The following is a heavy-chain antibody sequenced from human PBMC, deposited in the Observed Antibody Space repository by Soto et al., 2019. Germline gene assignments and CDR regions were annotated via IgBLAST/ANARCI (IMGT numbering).Heavy chain of an antibody. V-gene: IGHV4-39*01. J-gene: IGHJ3*02. CDR1: SDSVTNKNYY. CDR3: ARHWPAGSDAFDI. Sequence: QLQESGPGLVKPSETLSLTCSVSSDSVTNKNYYWGWIRQSPGKGLEWIGDIYFTGNTYYNPSLKSRVTIFVATSKNFFSLKLISVTAADTAIYYCARHWPAGSDAFDICGQGTMVTVSS. D-gene: IGHD6-13*01. CDR2: IYFTGNT.